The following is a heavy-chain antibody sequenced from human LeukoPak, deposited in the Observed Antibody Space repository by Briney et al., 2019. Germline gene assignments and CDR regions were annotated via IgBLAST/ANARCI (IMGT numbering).Heavy chain of an antibody. CDR3: ARDCGGDCSPLYYYYYGMDA. D-gene: IGHD2-21*02. CDR1: GFTFSSYW. Sequence: GGSLRLSCAASGFTFSSYWMHWVRHAPGKGLVWVSRINSDGSSTSYADSVKGRFTISRDNAKNTLYLQMNSLRAEDTAVYYCARDCGGDCSPLYYYYYGMDAWGQGTTVTVSS. V-gene: IGHV3-74*01. CDR2: INSDGSST. J-gene: IGHJ6*02.